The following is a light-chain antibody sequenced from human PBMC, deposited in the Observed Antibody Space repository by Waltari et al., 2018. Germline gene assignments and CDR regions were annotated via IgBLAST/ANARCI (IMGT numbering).Light chain of an antibody. V-gene: IGLV3-27*01. CDR2: RDT. J-gene: IGLJ3*02. CDR1: VLATKY. Sequence: SFELTQTSSLSVSPGQTVRITCSGDVLATKYARWFQQKPGQAPVLIISRDTERPSGLPERFSGSSSGTTVTLTIRGAQAEDEADYYCYAAADNNLGVFGGGTKVTVL. CDR3: YAAADNNLGV.